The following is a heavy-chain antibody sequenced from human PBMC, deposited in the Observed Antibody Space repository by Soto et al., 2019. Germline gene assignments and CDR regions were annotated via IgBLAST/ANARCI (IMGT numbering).Heavy chain of an antibody. CDR1: GYTFTSYA. CDR2: INAGNGNT. Sequence: QVQLVQSGAEEKKPGASVKVSCKASGYTFTSYAMHWVRQAPGQRLEWMGWINAGNGNTKYSQKFQGRVTITSDTSVSTDYMELSSLRSEDTAVYYCARGSGYYYWDDYWGQGTLVTVSS. D-gene: IGHD3-22*01. CDR3: ARGSGYYYWDDY. V-gene: IGHV1-3*05. J-gene: IGHJ4*02.